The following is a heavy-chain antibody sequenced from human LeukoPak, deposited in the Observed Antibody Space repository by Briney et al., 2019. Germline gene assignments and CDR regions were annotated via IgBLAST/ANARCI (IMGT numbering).Heavy chain of an antibody. D-gene: IGHD3-10*01. CDR1: GFTFTGYY. Sequence: ASVKVSCKASGFTFTGYYMHWVRQAPGQGLEWMGWINPNSGGTNYAQKFQGRVTMTRDTSISTAYMELSRLRSDDTAVYYCARAHYGSGSYYGFDPWGQGTLVTVSS. V-gene: IGHV1-2*02. J-gene: IGHJ5*02. CDR2: INPNSGGT. CDR3: ARAHYGSGSYYGFDP.